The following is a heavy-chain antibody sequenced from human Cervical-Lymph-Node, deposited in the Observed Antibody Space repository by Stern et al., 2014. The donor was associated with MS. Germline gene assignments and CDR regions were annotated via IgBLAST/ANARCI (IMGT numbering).Heavy chain of an antibody. Sequence: EVQLVESGAELIRPGESLKISWKGSGFKFSIYWIAWVRQMPGKGLEWMGVVYPGDSETRYSTAFQGQVTMSADKSTSTAYLQWSSLNASDTSMYFCARQTTAWASDVWGQGTLVTVSS. CDR2: VYPGDSET. CDR3: ARQTTAWASDV. J-gene: IGHJ4*02. CDR1: GFKFSIYW. V-gene: IGHV5-51*01. D-gene: IGHD1-14*01.